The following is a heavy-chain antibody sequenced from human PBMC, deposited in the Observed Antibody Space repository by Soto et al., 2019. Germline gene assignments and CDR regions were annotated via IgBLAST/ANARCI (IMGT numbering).Heavy chain of an antibody. Sequence: GGSLRLSCAASGFTFSSYGMHWVRQAPGKGLEWVAVISYDGSNKYYADSVKGRFTISRDNSKNTLYLQMNSPRAEDTAVYYCAKDSGRGSYFDYWGQGTLVTVSS. CDR1: GFTFSSYG. J-gene: IGHJ4*02. D-gene: IGHD1-26*01. V-gene: IGHV3-30*18. CDR3: AKDSGRGSYFDY. CDR2: ISYDGSNK.